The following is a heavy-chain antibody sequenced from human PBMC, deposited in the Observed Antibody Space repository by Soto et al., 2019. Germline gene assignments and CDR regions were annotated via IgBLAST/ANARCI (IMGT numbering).Heavy chain of an antibody. V-gene: IGHV4-34*01. D-gene: IGHD3-10*01. Sequence: SETLSLTCAVYGGSFSGYYWSWIRQPPGKGLEWIGEINHSGSTNYNPSLKSRVTISVDTSKNQFSLKLSSVTAADTAVYYCARGVCGSCLTYYYGSGSYYRAPIYYYYMDVWGKGTTVTVSS. CDR3: ARGVCGSCLTYYYGSGSYYRAPIYYYYMDV. CDR2: INHSGST. J-gene: IGHJ6*03. CDR1: GGSFSGYY.